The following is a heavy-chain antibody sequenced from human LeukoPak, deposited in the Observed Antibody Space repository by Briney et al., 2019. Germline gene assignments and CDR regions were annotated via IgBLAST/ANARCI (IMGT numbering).Heavy chain of an antibody. J-gene: IGHJ5*02. Sequence: ASVKVSCKVSGYTLTELSMHWVRQAPGKGLEWMGGFDPEDSETIYAQKFQGRVTMTEDTSTDTAYMELSSLRSEDTAVYYCATVNSRYHQLLYEPLVVFDPWGQGTLVTVSS. V-gene: IGHV1-24*01. CDR1: GYTLTELS. D-gene: IGHD2-2*02. CDR2: FDPEDSET. CDR3: ATVNSRYHQLLYEPLVVFDP.